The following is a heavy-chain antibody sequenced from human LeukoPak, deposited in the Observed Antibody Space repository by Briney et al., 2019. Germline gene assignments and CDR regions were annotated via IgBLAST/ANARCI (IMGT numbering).Heavy chain of an antibody. J-gene: IGHJ4*02. Sequence: GVSLRLSCAASGFTFSSYEMNWVRQAPGKGLEWVSYISSSGSTIYYADSVKGRFTISRDNAKNSLYLQMNSLRAEDTAVYYCARECGYSYVDWGQGTLVTVSS. CDR1: GFTFSSYE. CDR2: ISSSGSTI. CDR3: ARECGYSYVD. V-gene: IGHV3-48*03. D-gene: IGHD5-18*01.